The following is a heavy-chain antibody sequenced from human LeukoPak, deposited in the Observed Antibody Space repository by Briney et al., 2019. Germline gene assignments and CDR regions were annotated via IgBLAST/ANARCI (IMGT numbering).Heavy chain of an antibody. Sequence: ASVNVSCKASGDTFISNAFSWVRQATGQGLERMGGTIPVFGTKDYAPSFQGRVTISTDESTSTVYMELSSLRSEDTAVYYCARDPGSAVRAPPYFDYWGQGTVVTVSS. J-gene: IGHJ4*02. V-gene: IGHV1-69*05. CDR1: GDTFISNA. CDR2: TIPVFGTK. CDR3: ARDPGSAVRAPPYFDY. D-gene: IGHD2-15*01.